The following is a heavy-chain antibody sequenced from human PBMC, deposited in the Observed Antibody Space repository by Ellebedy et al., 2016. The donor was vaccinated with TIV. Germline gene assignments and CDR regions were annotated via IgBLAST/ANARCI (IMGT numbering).Heavy chain of an antibody. D-gene: IGHD3-10*01. CDR2: INAGNGNT. CDR3: ARGYRSGSYPDV. CDR1: GYTFTSYA. J-gene: IGHJ6*02. Sequence: ASVKVSXXASGYTFTSYAMHWVRQAPGQRLEWMGWINAGNGNTKYSQKFQGRVTITRDTSASTAYMELSSLRSEDTAVYYCARGYRSGSYPDVWGQGTTVTVSS. V-gene: IGHV1-3*01.